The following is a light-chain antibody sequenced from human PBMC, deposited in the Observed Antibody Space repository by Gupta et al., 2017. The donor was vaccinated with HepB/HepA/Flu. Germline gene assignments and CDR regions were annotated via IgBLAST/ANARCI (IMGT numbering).Light chain of an antibody. CDR1: QNINSY. CDR3: QQSYNIPQT. V-gene: IGKV1-39*01. CDR2: GAS. Sequence: DIQMTQSPSSLSASVGDRVNITCRASQNINSYLNWYQQRPGKAPKLLIYGASSLQGGVPSRFSGSGSGTDFTLTVSSLQPEDFATYYCQQSYNIPQTFGHGTKVDFK. J-gene: IGKJ3*01.